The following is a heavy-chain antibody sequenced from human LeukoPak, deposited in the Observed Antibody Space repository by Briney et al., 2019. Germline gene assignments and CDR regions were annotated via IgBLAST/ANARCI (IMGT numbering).Heavy chain of an antibody. CDR3: ARSGPGGDSDY. CDR2: IYYSGST. CDR1: GGSISSYY. V-gene: IGHV4-59*12. Sequence: SETLSLTCTVSGGSISSYYWSWIRQPPGKGLEWIGYIYYSGSTNYNPSLKSRVTISVDTSKNQFSLKLSSVTAADTAVYYCARSGPGGDSDYWGQGTLVTVSS. J-gene: IGHJ4*02. D-gene: IGHD2-21*01.